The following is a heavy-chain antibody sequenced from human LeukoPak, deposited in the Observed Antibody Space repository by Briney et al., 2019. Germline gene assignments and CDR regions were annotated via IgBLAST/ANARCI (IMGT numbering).Heavy chain of an antibody. CDR3: ARDFNGANSFDS. CDR2: IYYSGST. Sequence: PSETLSLTCTVSGGSISSYYWSWIRQPPGKGLEWIGYIYYSGSTNYNPSLKSRVTISVDTSKNQFSLKLGSVTAADTAVYYCARDFNGANSFDSWGQGTLVTVSS. V-gene: IGHV4-59*01. D-gene: IGHD4/OR15-4a*01. CDR1: GGSISSYY. J-gene: IGHJ4*02.